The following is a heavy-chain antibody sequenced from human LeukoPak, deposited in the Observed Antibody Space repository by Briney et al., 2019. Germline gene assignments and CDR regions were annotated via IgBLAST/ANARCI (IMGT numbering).Heavy chain of an antibody. V-gene: IGHV3-48*04. Sequence: AGSLRLSCAASGFTFSSYSMNWVRQAPGKGLEWVSYISSSSSTIYYADSVKGRFTISRDNAKNSLYLQMNSLRAEDTAVYYCARGPSSHIDYWGQGTLVTVSS. J-gene: IGHJ4*02. CDR2: ISSSSSTI. CDR3: ARGPSSHIDY. CDR1: GFTFSSYS.